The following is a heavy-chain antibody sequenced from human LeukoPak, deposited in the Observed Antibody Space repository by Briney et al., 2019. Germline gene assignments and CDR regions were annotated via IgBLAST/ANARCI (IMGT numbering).Heavy chain of an antibody. D-gene: IGHD3-10*01. J-gene: IGHJ4*02. V-gene: IGHV3-33*06. CDR1: GFTFSTYG. Sequence: GRSLRLSCAASGFTFSTYGMHWVRQAPGKGLEWLALIWYDGSHDNYAESVKGRFSISRDNSKNRLYLQMNSLRAEDTAVYYCAKTRGSLWSGFDYWGQGALVTVSS. CDR3: AKTRGSLWSGFDY. CDR2: IWYDGSHD.